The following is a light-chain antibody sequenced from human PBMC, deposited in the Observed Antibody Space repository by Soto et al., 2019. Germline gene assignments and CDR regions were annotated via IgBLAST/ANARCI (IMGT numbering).Light chain of an antibody. CDR1: QSITNY. Sequence: DIQMTQSPSSLSASVGDRVTITCRASQSITNYLNWYQQKPGKAPTLLIYAASSLQSGVPSRFSGCGSGTDFTLTISSLQPEDFATYYCQHSHSAPPTFGQGTNLEIK. CDR2: AAS. V-gene: IGKV1-39*01. CDR3: QHSHSAPPT. J-gene: IGKJ2*01.